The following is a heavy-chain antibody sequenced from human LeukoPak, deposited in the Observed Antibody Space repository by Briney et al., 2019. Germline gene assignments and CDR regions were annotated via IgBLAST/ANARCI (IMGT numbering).Heavy chain of an antibody. CDR2: IYYSGST. CDR3: ASHYGP. J-gene: IGHJ4*02. CDR1: GGSISGSSYY. V-gene: IGHV4-39*01. D-gene: IGHD3-10*01. Sequence: PSETLSLTCTVSGGSISGSSYYWGWIRQPPGKGLEWIGSIYYSGSTYYNPSLKSRVTIPVDTSKNQFSLKLNSVTATDTAVYYCASHYGPWGQGTLVTVSS.